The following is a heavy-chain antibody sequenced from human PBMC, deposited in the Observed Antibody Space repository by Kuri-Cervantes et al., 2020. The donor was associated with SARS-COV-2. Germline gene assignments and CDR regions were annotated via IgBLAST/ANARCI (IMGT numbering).Heavy chain of an antibody. CDR2: IIPIFGTA. CDR1: GGTFSSYA. Sequence: SVKVSCKASGGTFSSYAISWVRQAPGQGLEWMGGIIPIFGTANYAQKFQGRVTITADESTSTAYMELSSLRSEDTAVYYCARGRYVGSGSSHYYYYYMDVWGKGTTVTVSS. J-gene: IGHJ6*03. V-gene: IGHV1-69*13. CDR3: ARGRYVGSGSSHYYYYYMDV. D-gene: IGHD3-3*01.